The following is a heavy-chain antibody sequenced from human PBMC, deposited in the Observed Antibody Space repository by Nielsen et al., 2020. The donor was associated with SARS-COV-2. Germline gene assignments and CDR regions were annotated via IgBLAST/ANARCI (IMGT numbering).Heavy chain of an antibody. D-gene: IGHD3-22*01. J-gene: IGHJ4*02. CDR3: ARADSSGYYDY. CDR1: GGSLSSYY. V-gene: IGHV4-59*07. Sequence: SDTLSLICTVSGGSLSSYYWSWIRQPPGKGLEWIGYIYYSGSTNYNPSLKSRVTISVDTSKNQFSLKLSSVTAADTAVYYCARADSSGYYDYWGQGTLVTVSS. CDR2: IYYSGST.